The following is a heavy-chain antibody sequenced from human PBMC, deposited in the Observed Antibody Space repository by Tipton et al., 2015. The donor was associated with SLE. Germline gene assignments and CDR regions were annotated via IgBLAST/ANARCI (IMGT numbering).Heavy chain of an antibody. V-gene: IGHV3-64D*08. CDR2: ISSNGGNT. CDR1: GFTFSSYA. Sequence: SLRLSCSASGFTFSSYAMHWVRQGPGKGLESVSAISSNGGNTYYADSVKGRFTISRDNSKNTLYLQMSSLRAEDTAVYYCARDRNRIAVADYYFDYWGQGTLVTVSS. J-gene: IGHJ4*02. D-gene: IGHD6-19*01. CDR3: ARDRNRIAVADYYFDY.